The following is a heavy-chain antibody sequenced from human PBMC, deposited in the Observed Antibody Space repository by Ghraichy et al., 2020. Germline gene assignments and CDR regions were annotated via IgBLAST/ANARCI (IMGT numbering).Heavy chain of an antibody. D-gene: IGHD4-23*01. CDR1: GYTFTSYY. V-gene: IGHV1-46*01. CDR2: INPGGGST. J-gene: IGHJ4*02. CDR3: ARPNYGGNSDPWNFDY. Sequence: ASVKVSCKASGYTFTSYYMHWVRQAPGQGLEWMGIINPGGGSTSYAQKFQGRVTMTRDTSTSTVYMELSSLRSEDTAVYYCARPNYGGNSDPWNFDYWGQGTLVTVSS.